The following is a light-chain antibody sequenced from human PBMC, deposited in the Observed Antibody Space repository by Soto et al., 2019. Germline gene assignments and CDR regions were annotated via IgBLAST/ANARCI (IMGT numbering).Light chain of an antibody. J-gene: IGKJ3*01. V-gene: IGKV1-17*01. CDR3: LHHDTYPFT. CDR2: AAS. CDR1: QGINNL. Sequence: DIPMTQSPSSLSASVGDRVTITCRASQGINNLLGWYQQGPGKAPKRLIYAASNLEGGVPSRFSGCGSGTEFTLPISSLQPEDFATYYCLHHDTYPFTFGPGTKVYVK.